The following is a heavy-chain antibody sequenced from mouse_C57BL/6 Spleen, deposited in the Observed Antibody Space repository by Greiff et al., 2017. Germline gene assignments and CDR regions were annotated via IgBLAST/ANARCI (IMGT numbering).Heavy chain of an antibody. J-gene: IGHJ2*01. CDR1: GYTFTSYW. Sequence: QVQLQQPGTELVKPGASVKLSCKASGYTFTSYWMHWVKQRPGQGLEWIGNINPSNGGTNYNEKFKSKSTLTVDKSSSTAYMQLSSLTSEDSAVYYCARSPGVITTVVKDYWGQGTTLTVSS. D-gene: IGHD1-1*01. CDR3: ARSPGVITTVVKDY. CDR2: INPSNGGT. V-gene: IGHV1-53*01.